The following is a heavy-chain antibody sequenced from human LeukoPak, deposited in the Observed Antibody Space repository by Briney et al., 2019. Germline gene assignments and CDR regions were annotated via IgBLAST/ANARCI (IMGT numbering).Heavy chain of an antibody. D-gene: IGHD6-13*01. J-gene: IGHJ6*02. CDR3: ARDSSSSWYGGMDV. CDR2: IYYSGST. Sequence: SETLSLTCTVSGYSISSGYYWGWIRQPPGKGLEWIGSIYYSGSTYYNPSLKSRVTISVDTSKNQFSLKLSSVTAADTAVYYCARDSSSSWYGGMDVWGQGTTVTVSS. V-gene: IGHV4-38-2*02. CDR1: GYSISSGYY.